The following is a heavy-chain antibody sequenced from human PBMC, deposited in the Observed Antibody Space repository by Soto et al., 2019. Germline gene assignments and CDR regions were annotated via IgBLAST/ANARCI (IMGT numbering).Heavy chain of an antibody. D-gene: IGHD3-22*01. CDR3: DASASGYYAN. CDR2: IKTDGTYA. V-gene: IGHV3-74*01. J-gene: IGHJ4*02. CDR1: GFTFSTYW. Sequence: EVQLVESGGDLVQPGGSLRLSCAASGFTFSTYWMHWVRQAPGKGLLWVSRIKTDGTYATYADSVKGRFTISRDNAKNTLYQQMKRLRVADGAVYYCDASASGYYANWSQGTVVRVSP.